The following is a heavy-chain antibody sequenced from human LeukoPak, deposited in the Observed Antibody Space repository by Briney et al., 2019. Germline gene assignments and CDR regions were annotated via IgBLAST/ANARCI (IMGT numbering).Heavy chain of an antibody. CDR2: INPNSGGT. J-gene: IGHJ5*02. Sequence: ASVKVSCKAPGYTFTGYYMHWVRQAPGQGLEWMGWINPNSGGTNYAQKFQGRVTMTRDTSISTAYMELSRLRSDDTAVYYCARYYDFWSGFASTNWFDPWGQGTLVTVSS. D-gene: IGHD3-3*01. CDR3: ARYYDFWSGFASTNWFDP. V-gene: IGHV1-2*02. CDR1: GYTFTGYY.